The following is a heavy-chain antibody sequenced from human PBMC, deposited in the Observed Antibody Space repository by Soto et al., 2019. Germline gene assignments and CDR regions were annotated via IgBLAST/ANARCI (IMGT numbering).Heavy chain of an antibody. CDR3: LKDAPNGSIDD. D-gene: IGHD3-10*01. V-gene: IGHV3-9*01. Sequence: VQVVASGGGLVQPGRSLRLSCAVSGFRFEQYVRRWVRQAPGKGLECVSTVSPTGDTVAYADSVEGRFTVSRDNAKNSLYLQMNSLKGDDTAFYYCLKDAPNGSIDDWGQGTLVTVSS. J-gene: IGHJ4*02. CDR2: VSPTGDTV. CDR1: GFRFEQYV.